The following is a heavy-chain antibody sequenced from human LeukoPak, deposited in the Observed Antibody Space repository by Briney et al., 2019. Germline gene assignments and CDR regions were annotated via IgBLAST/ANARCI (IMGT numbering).Heavy chain of an antibody. CDR2: IYYSGST. D-gene: IGHD6-13*01. Sequence: KSSHTLSLTCTVSGGPLSRGGYYWSWIRQHPGKGLELIGYIYYSGSTYYTPSLKSRVTISVDRSKSQFSLKLSSVTAADTAVYYCAREGSWHYYMDVGGKGTTVTVSS. CDR1: GGPLSRGGYY. V-gene: IGHV4-31*03. CDR3: AREGSWHYYMDV. J-gene: IGHJ6*03.